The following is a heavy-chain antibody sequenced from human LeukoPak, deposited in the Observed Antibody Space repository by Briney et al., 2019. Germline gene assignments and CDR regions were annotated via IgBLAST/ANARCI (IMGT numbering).Heavy chain of an antibody. V-gene: IGHV5-51*01. J-gene: IGHJ4*02. CDR1: GYSFTSYW. D-gene: IGHD4-17*01. CDR2: IYPGDSDT. Sequence: GESLKISRKGSGYSFTSYWIGWVRQMPGKGLEWMGIIYPGDSDTRYSPSFQGQVTISADKSISTAYLQWSSLKASDTAMYYCASSGTVTFSYFDYWGQGTLVTVSS. CDR3: ASSGTVTFSYFDY.